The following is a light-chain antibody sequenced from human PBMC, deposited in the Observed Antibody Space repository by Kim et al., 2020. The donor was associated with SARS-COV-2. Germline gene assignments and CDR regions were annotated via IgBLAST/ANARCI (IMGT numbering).Light chain of an antibody. CDR1: QSISSY. CDR2: GAS. Sequence: DIQMTQSPSSLSASVGDRVTITCRASQSISSYLEWYQQKPGKAPKLLIYGASNLPSGVPSRFSGSGSGTDFTLTISCLQPEDFVTYYCQLPYSTFGKDPNLEI. J-gene: IGKJ2*01. CDR3: QLPYST. V-gene: IGKV1-39*01.